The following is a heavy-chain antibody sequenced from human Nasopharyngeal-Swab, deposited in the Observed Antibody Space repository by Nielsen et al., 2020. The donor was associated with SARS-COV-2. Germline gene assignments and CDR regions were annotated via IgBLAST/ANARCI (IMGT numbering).Heavy chain of an antibody. Sequence: SLKISCAASGFSFSDYYMSWIRQAPGKGLEWVSYISSSGSSIHYADSMKGRFTISRDNAKNSLYLQMNSLRAEDTAVYYCASARDYYGSGSYDYWGQGTLVTVSS. D-gene: IGHD3-10*01. CDR2: ISSSGSSI. CDR1: GFSFSDYY. V-gene: IGHV3-11*01. CDR3: ASARDYYGSGSYDY. J-gene: IGHJ4*02.